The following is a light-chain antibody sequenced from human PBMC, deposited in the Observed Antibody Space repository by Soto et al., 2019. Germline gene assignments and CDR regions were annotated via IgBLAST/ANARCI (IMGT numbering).Light chain of an antibody. V-gene: IGLV1-40*01. Sequence: QSVLTQPPSVSEAPGQRVTISCTGSSSNIGAGYEAHWYQQVPGTAPKLLIYENNNRPSGVPDRFSGSKSGTSASLAITGLQAEDXAEYYCQSYDSSLSGYVFGTGTKV. CDR3: QSYDSSLSGYV. J-gene: IGLJ1*01. CDR2: ENN. CDR1: SSNIGAGYE.